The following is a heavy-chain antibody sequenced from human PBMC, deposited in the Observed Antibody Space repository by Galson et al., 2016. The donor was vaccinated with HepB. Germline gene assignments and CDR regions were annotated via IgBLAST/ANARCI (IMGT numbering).Heavy chain of an antibody. CDR2: IYFSGST. J-gene: IGHJ5*02. V-gene: IGHV4-39*01. Sequence: TLSLTCTVSGGSICSTSYYWGWIRQPPGKGLEWIGSIYFSGSTYSNPSLKSRVTISVDTSKNQFSLRLSSVTAIDTAVYYCARPTASAGWFDTWGQGTLVSVSS. CDR3: ARPTASAGWFDT. D-gene: IGHD4-17*01. CDR1: GGSICSTSYY.